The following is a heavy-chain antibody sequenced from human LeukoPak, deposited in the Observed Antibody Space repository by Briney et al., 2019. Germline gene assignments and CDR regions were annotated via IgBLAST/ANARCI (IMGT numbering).Heavy chain of an antibody. D-gene: IGHD6-6*01. CDR3: AKEDESSSLAFDY. J-gene: IGHJ4*02. CDR1: GFTFSSYG. Sequence: GGSLRLSCAASGFTFSSYGMHWVRQVPGKGLEWVAVIWYDGSNKYYADSVKGRFTISRDNSKNTLYLQMNSLRAEDTAVYYCAKEDESSSLAFDYWGQGTLVTVSS. V-gene: IGHV3-33*06. CDR2: IWYDGSNK.